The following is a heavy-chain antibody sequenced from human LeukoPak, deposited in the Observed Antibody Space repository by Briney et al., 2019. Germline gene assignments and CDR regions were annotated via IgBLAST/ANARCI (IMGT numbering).Heavy chain of an antibody. CDR2: MNPNSGTT. J-gene: IGHJ4*02. D-gene: IGHD3-10*01. Sequence: GPSVYVSCKASCYIFPCYVLNWVRPATGQGLEWMGWMNPNSGTTGYAQKFQGRVTMTRNTSISTAYMELSSLRSEDTAVYYCARGLTRGARSYWGQGTLVTVSS. CDR3: ARGLTRGARSY. CDR1: CYIFPCYV. V-gene: IGHV1-8*01.